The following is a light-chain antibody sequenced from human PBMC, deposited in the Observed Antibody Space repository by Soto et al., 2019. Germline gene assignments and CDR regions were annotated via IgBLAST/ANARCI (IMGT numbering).Light chain of an antibody. V-gene: IGLV2-23*01. Sequence: QSALTQPASVSGSPGQSITISCTGTSSDVGSYNLVSLYQQHPGKAPKLMIYEGSKRPSGVSNRSSGSKSGNTASLTISGLQAEDEADYYCCSYAGSSTVVFGGGTQLTVL. CDR3: CSYAGSSTVV. CDR2: EGS. CDR1: SSDVGSYNL. J-gene: IGLJ2*01.